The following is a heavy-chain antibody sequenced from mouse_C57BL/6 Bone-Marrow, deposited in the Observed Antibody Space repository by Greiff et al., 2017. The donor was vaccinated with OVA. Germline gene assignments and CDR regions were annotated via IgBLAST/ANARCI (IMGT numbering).Heavy chain of an antibody. CDR1: GFTFSSYG. V-gene: IGHV5-6*02. CDR3: ARGVLRPYYYAMDY. Sequence: DVKLQESGGDLVKPGGSLKLSCAASGFTFSSYGMSWVRQTPDKRLEWVATISSGGSYTYYPDSVKGRFTISRDNAKNTLYLQMSSLKSEDTAMYYCARGVLRPYYYAMDYWGQGTSVTVSS. CDR2: ISSGGSYT. D-gene: IGHD1-2*01. J-gene: IGHJ4*01.